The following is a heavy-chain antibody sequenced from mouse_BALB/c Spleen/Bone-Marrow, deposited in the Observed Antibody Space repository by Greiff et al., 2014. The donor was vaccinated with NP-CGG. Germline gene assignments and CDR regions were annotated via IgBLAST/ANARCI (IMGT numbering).Heavy chain of an antibody. CDR2: ISSGGSYT. J-gene: IGHJ4*01. Sequence: EVMLVESGGGLVKPGGSLKLSCAASGFTFSSYTMSWVRQTPEKRLEWVATISSGGSYTYYPDSVKGRFTISRDNAENTLYLQMSSLKSEDTAMYYCTRDPFYYGSSYAMDYWGQGTSVTVSS. CDR1: GFTFSSYT. V-gene: IGHV5-6-4*01. D-gene: IGHD1-1*01. CDR3: TRDPFYYGSSYAMDY.